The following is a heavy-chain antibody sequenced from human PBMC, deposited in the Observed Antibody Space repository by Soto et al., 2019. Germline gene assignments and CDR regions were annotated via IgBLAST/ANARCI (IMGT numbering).Heavy chain of an antibody. D-gene: IGHD3-22*01. Sequence: QVQLVQSGAEVKKPGSSVKVSCRASGGTFSSYAISWVRQAPGQGLEWMGGIIPIFGTANYAQKFQGRVTITADESTSTAYMELSSLSSEDTAVYYCARRYYYDSSGYYWAFDYWGQGTLVTVSS. CDR2: IIPIFGTA. J-gene: IGHJ4*02. V-gene: IGHV1-69*01. CDR1: GGTFSSYA. CDR3: ARRYYYDSSGYYWAFDY.